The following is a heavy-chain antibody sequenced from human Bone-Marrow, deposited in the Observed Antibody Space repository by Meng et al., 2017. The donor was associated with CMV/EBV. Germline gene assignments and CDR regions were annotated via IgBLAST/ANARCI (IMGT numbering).Heavy chain of an antibody. V-gene: IGHV4-34*01. CDR1: GGSFGVEY. Sequence: VHRQQWGEGLLTSSETLYLTCAVYGGSFGVEYRSWSRQPPGEGLEWIGEINHSGSTNYNPSLKSRVTISVDTSKNQFSLKLSSVTAADTAVYYCARGRWYYSRRYFDYWGQGTLVTVSS. CDR2: INHSGST. J-gene: IGHJ4*02. CDR3: ARGRWYYSRRYFDY. D-gene: IGHD3-10*01.